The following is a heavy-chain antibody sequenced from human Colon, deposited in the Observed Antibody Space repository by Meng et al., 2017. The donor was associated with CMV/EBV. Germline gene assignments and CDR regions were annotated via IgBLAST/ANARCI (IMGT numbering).Heavy chain of an antibody. V-gene: IGHV3-30*04. Sequence: GESLKISCGASGFTFDSYAIHWVRQAPGKGLEWVAVVSYHGRNKNYADSVKGRFTISRDNSKNTVYLQMDSLRSEDTAVYYCARDSPALPLSYFDYWGQGTLVTVSS. J-gene: IGHJ4*02. CDR1: GFTFDSYA. CDR3: ARDSPALPLSYFDY. CDR2: VSYHGRNK.